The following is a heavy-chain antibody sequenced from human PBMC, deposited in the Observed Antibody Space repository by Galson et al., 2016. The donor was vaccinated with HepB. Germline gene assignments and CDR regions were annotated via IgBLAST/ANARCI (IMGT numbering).Heavy chain of an antibody. Sequence: SLRLSCAASRFTFENYAMNWVRQAPGKGLEWVSLISVTGNTHYADSVRGRFTLTRDNSENTLYLQMDNLRVEDTALYYCAKDLDSSGWYEGDWGQGTMVTVSS. V-gene: IGHV3-23*01. CDR2: ISVTGNT. D-gene: IGHD6-19*01. J-gene: IGHJ4*02. CDR3: AKDLDSSGWYEGD. CDR1: RFTFENYA.